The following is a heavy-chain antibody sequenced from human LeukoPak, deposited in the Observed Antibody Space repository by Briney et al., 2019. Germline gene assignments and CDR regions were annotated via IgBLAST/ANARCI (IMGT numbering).Heavy chain of an antibody. J-gene: IGHJ5*02. CDR3: ARDSGGELLDLGHSYNWFDP. CDR1: GGTFSSYA. CDR2: IIPIFGTA. V-gene: IGHV1-69*01. Sequence: GASVKVSCKASGGTFSSYAISWVRQAPGQGLEWMGGIIPIFGTANYAQKFQGRVTITADESTSTAYMELSSLRSEDTAVYYCARDSGGELLDLGHSYNWFDPWGQGTLVTVSS. D-gene: IGHD1-26*01.